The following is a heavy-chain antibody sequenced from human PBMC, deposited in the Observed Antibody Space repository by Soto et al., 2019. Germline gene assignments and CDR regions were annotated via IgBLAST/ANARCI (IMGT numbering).Heavy chain of an antibody. V-gene: IGHV4-30-2*01. CDR3: ARGGLGATFDY. Sequence: SETLSLTCAVSGGSISSGGYSWSWIRQTPGKGLEWIGYIYHSGSTYYNPSLKSRVTISVDRSKNQFSLKLSSVTAADTAVYYCARGGLGATFDYWGQGTLVTVSS. CDR1: GGSISSGGYS. J-gene: IGHJ4*02. CDR2: IYHSGST. D-gene: IGHD5-12*01.